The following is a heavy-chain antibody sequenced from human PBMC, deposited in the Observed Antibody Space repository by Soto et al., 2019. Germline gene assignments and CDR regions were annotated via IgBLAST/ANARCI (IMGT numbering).Heavy chain of an antibody. CDR2: IIPILGIA. D-gene: IGHD3-10*01. CDR1: GGTFSSYT. J-gene: IGHJ5*02. V-gene: IGHV1-69*04. Sequence: SVKVSCKASGGTFSSYTISWVRQAPGQGLEWMGRIIPILGIANYAQKFQGRVTIAADKSTSTAYMELSSLRSEDTAVYYCARDNDITMVRGVTVLNWFDPWGQGTLVTVSS. CDR3: ARDNDITMVRGVTVLNWFDP.